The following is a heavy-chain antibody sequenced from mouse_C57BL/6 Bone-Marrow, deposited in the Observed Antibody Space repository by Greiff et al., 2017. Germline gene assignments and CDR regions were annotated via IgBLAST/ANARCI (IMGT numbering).Heavy chain of an antibody. D-gene: IGHD1-1*01. Sequence: EVQLQQSGAELVKPGASVKLSCTASGFNIKDYYMHWVKPRTEQGLEWIGRIDPEDGDTKYPPKFQSKAAITADTSSNTAYLQLSSLSSEDTAVYYCSRDLYYYGSSCDTAYWGQGTLVTVPA. CDR3: SRDLYYYGSSCDTAY. CDR2: IDPEDGDT. CDR1: GFNIKDYY. J-gene: IGHJ3*01. V-gene: IGHV14-2*01.